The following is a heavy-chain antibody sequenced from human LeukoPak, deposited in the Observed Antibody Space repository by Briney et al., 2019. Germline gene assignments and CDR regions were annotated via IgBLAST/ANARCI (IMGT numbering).Heavy chain of an antibody. CDR1: GGSFSGYY. CDR2: INHSGGT. Sequence: SETLSLTCAVYGGSFSGYYWSWIRQPPGKGLEWIGEINHSGGTNYNPSLKSRVTISVDTSKNQFSLKLSSVTAADTAVYYCARSIVVVPAAMGDYYYYYMDVWGKGTTVTVSS. V-gene: IGHV4-34*01. J-gene: IGHJ6*03. D-gene: IGHD2-2*01. CDR3: ARSIVVVPAAMGDYYYYYMDV.